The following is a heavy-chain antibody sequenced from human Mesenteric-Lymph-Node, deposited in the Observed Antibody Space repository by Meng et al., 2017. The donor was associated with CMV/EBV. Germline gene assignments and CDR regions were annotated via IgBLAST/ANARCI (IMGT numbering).Heavy chain of an antibody. J-gene: IGHJ4*02. CDR2: IIPIFGTA. CDR1: GGPFSSYA. D-gene: IGHD2-2*01. V-gene: IGHV1-69*01. Sequence: SGGPFSSYAIRWVRQAPGQGLEWMGGIIPIFGTANYAQKFQGRVTITADESTSTAYMELSSLRSEDTAVYYCARAGGVVPTYYFDYWGQGTLVTVSS. CDR3: ARAGGVVPTYYFDY.